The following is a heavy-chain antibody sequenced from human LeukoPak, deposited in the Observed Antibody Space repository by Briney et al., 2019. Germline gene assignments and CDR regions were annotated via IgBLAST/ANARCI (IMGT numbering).Heavy chain of an antibody. D-gene: IGHD1-1*01. J-gene: IGHJ4*02. Sequence: PSGTLSLTCAVSGGSISSSNWWSWVRQPPGKGLEWIGEIYHSGSTNYNPSLKSRVTISVDTSKNQFSLKLSSVTAADTAVYYCASNNWVYYFDYWGQGTLVTVSS. CDR2: IYHSGST. CDR1: GGSISSSNW. V-gene: IGHV4-4*02. CDR3: ASNNWVYYFDY.